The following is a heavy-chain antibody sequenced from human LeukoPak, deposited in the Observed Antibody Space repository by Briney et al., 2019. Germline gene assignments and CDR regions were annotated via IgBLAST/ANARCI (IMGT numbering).Heavy chain of an antibody. J-gene: IGHJ5*02. D-gene: IGHD3-22*01. CDR3: ARGGHYYDSTGWFDP. V-gene: IGHV4-59*01. Sequence: PSETLSLTCAVSVGSISSYYSSWIRHPPGKGLECVGDIYYSGSTNYNPSLKSRVTISVDTSKNQFSLKLSSVTAADTAVYYCARGGHYYDSTGWFDPWGQGTLVTVSS. CDR1: VGSISSYY. CDR2: IYYSGST.